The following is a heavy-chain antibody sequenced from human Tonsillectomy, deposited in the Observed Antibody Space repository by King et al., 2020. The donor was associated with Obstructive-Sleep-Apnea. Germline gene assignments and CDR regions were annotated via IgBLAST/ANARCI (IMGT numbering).Heavy chain of an antibody. V-gene: IGHV3-30*02. J-gene: IGHJ6*02. CDR3: AKDLQGSWGMDV. Sequence: VQLVESGGGVVQPGGSLRLSCAASGFIFSSHGVHWVRQAPGKGLEWGAFVRYDGSNEYYADSVKGRFTISRDNSKNMLYLQMNSLRAEDTAVYCCAKDLQGSWGMDVWGQGTTVTVSS. CDR1: GFIFSSHG. D-gene: IGHD3-10*01. CDR2: VRYDGSNE.